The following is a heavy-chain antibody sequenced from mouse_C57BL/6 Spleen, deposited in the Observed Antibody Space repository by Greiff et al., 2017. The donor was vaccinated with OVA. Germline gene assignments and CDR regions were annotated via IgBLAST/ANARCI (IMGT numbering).Heavy chain of an antibody. V-gene: IGHV1-80*01. CDR1: GYAFSSYW. CDR3: ARVGWGGGYARDY. J-gene: IGHJ4*01. D-gene: IGHD1-1*02. Sequence: VQLQQSGAELVKPGASVKISCKASGYAFSSYWMNWVKQRPGKGLEWIGQIYPGDGDTNYNGKFKGKATLTADKSSSTAYMQLRSLTSADSAVYFCARVGWGGGYARDYWGQGTSVTVSS. CDR2: IYPGDGDT.